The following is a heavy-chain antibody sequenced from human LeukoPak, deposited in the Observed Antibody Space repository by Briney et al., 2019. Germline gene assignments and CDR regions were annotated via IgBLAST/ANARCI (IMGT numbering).Heavy chain of an antibody. Sequence: GGSLRLSCAASGFTFSSYSMNWVRQAPGKGLEWVSSISSSSSYIYYADSVKGRFTISRDNAKNSLYLQMNSLRAEDTAVYYCARAYCSGGSCYLPSDDYWGQGTLVTVSS. V-gene: IGHV3-21*01. J-gene: IGHJ4*02. CDR3: ARAYCSGGSCYLPSDDY. CDR1: GFTFSSYS. CDR2: ISSSSSYI. D-gene: IGHD2-15*01.